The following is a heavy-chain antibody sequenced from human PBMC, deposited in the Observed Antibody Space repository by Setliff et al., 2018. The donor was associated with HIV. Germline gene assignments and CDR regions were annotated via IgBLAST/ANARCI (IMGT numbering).Heavy chain of an antibody. CDR3: ARRGGYSYGYMDV. D-gene: IGHD5-18*01. J-gene: IGHJ6*03. Sequence: SETLSLTCTVSGGPLSSYYWNWIRQPPGKGLEWIGDIDYRGSTNNNPYLQSRVIISADTSKNQFPLKLSSVTAADTAVYYCARRGGYSYGYMDVWGKGTTVTVSS. CDR2: IDYRGST. V-gene: IGHV4-59*12. CDR1: GGPLSSYY.